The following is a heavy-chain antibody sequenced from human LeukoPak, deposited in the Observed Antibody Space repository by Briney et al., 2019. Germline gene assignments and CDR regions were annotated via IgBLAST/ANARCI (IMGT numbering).Heavy chain of an antibody. D-gene: IGHD3-3*01. CDR2: ISGSGGST. CDR3: AFIWSGYYAPFDY. J-gene: IGHJ4*02. V-gene: IGHV3-23*01. Sequence: GGSLRLSCAASGFTFSSYAMSWVRQAPGKGLEWVSAISGSGGSTYYADSVKGRFTISRDNSKNTLYLQMNSLRAEDTAVYYCAFIWSGYYAPFDYWGQGTLVTVSS. CDR1: GFTFSSYA.